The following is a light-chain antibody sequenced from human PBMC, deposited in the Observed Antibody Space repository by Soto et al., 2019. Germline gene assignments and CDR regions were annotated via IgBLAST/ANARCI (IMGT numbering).Light chain of an antibody. CDR1: SSNVESNA. Sequence: QSVLTQPPSASESPGQRVTISCSGSSSNVESNAVNWYQQLPGTAPTLLIYSNNERLSGVPDRFSGSKSGTSASLAISGLQSEDEADYYCATWDDSLNGYVFGTGTKVTVL. CDR3: ATWDDSLNGYV. V-gene: IGLV1-44*01. J-gene: IGLJ1*01. CDR2: SNN.